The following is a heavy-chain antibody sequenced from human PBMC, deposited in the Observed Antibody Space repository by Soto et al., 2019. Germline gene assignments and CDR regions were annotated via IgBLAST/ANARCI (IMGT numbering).Heavy chain of an antibody. J-gene: IGHJ4*02. V-gene: IGHV3-48*01. CDR3: ATSFITTVGTTA. CDR1: GFTFSNYG. D-gene: IGHD1-1*01. CDR2: ISSSSSTI. Sequence: EVQLVESGGGLVQPGGSLRLSCEASGFTFSNYGINWVRQAPGKGLEWVSHISSSSSTIYYAESVKGRFSISRDNAKNSLYLPMSSLICEDTAVYYCATSFITTVGTTAWGQGTQVTVSS.